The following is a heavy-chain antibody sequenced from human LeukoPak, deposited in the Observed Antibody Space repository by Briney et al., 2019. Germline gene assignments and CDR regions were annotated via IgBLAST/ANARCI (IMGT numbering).Heavy chain of an antibody. J-gene: IGHJ4*02. CDR3: ARGGDDYGDYFDY. Sequence: GGSLRLSCAASGFTFSSYWMNWVRQAPGKGLEWVANIKQDGSEKYYVDSVKGRFTISRDNAKNSLYLQMNSLRAEDTAVYSCARGGDDYGDYFDYWGQGNLVTVSS. V-gene: IGHV3-7*01. CDR2: IKQDGSEK. D-gene: IGHD4-17*01. CDR1: GFTFSSYW.